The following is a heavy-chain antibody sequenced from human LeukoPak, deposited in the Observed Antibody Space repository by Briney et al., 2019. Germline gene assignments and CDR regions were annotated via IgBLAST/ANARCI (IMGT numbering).Heavy chain of an antibody. Sequence: GESLKISCKGSGYSFTSYWIAWVRQMPGKGLEWMGIIYPGDSDTRYSPSFQGQVTISADKSISTAYLQWSSLKASDTAMYYCARLPDSNNWFGHFDYWGQGTLVTVSS. D-gene: IGHD6-13*01. CDR1: GYSFTSYW. CDR2: IYPGDSDT. J-gene: IGHJ4*02. CDR3: ARLPDSNNWFGHFDY. V-gene: IGHV5-51*01.